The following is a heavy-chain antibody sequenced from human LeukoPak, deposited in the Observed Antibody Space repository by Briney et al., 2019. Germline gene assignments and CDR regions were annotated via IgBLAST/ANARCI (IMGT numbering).Heavy chain of an antibody. CDR2: IYSGGSI. D-gene: IGHD5-18*01. Sequence: PGGSLRLSCAVSGFTVSSNYMTWVRQAPGKGLERVSVIYSGGSIYYADSVKGRFTISRDISKNTVDLQLNSLRAEDTAVYYCASGKETSMAQGYWGQGTLVTVSS. CDR1: GFTVSSNY. V-gene: IGHV3-53*01. J-gene: IGHJ4*02. CDR3: ASGKETSMAQGY.